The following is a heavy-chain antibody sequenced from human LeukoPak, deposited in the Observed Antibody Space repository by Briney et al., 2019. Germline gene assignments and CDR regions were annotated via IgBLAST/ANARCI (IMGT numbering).Heavy chain of an antibody. V-gene: IGHV3-21*01. J-gene: IGHJ5*02. Sequence: GGSLRLSCAASGFTFSSYSMNWVRQAPGKGLEWVSSIKSTSSDIYYADSVKGRFTTSRDNAKNSLYLQMNSLRAEDTAVYYCASAPLGSTRPWGQGTLVTVSS. CDR2: IKSTSSDI. CDR1: GFTFSSYS. CDR3: ASAPLGSTRP. D-gene: IGHD1-26*01.